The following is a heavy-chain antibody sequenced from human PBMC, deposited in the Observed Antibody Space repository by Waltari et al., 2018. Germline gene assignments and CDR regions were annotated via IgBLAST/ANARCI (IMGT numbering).Heavy chain of an antibody. J-gene: IGHJ5*02. V-gene: IGHV3-7*01. D-gene: IGHD3-10*01. Sequence: EVQLVESGGGLVQPGGSLRLSCAASGFTFSSHWMNLVRQVPGKVLEWVALINQDGSGTYYVDSLKGRFTISRDKAKNSLYLQMNSLRVEDTAIYYCARDRGWGWLDPWGQGTLVTVSS. CDR2: INQDGSGT. CDR1: GFTFSSHW. CDR3: ARDRGWGWLDP.